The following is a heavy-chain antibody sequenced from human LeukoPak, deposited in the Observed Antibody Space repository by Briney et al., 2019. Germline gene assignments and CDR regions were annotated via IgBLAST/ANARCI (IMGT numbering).Heavy chain of an antibody. Sequence: GGSLRLSCAASGFTVSSNYMNWVRQAPGKGLEWVSVLYSGGSTYYADSVKDRFTISRDNSKNTLHLQMNSLRAEDTAVYYCAREVGWNYFDYWGQGTLVTVSS. CDR2: LYSGGST. V-gene: IGHV3-66*01. CDR1: GFTVSSNY. CDR3: AREVGWNYFDY. D-gene: IGHD6-19*01. J-gene: IGHJ4*02.